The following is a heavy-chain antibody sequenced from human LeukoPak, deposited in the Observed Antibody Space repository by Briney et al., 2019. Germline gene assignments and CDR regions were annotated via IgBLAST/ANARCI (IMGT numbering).Heavy chain of an antibody. Sequence: SGGSLRLSCAASGFTFSSYGMHWVRQAPGKGLEWVAVISYDGSNKYYADSVKGRFTISRDNSKNTLYLQMNSLRAEDTAVYYCAKDRRGPYDSSGYYYSFDYWGQGTLVTVSS. V-gene: IGHV3-30*18. CDR3: AKDRRGPYDSSGYYYSFDY. J-gene: IGHJ4*02. CDR1: GFTFSSYG. D-gene: IGHD3-22*01. CDR2: ISYDGSNK.